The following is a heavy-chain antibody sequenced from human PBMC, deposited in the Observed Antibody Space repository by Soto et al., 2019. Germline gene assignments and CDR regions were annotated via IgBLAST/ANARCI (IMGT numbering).Heavy chain of an antibody. CDR1: GGSISSSSYY. CDR3: ARHRGQLARGGWFDP. CDR2: IYYSGST. Sequence: SETLYLTCTVSGGSISSSSYYWGWIRQPPGKGLEWIGSIYYSGSTYYNPSLKSRVTISVDTSKNQFSLKLSSVTAADTAVYYCARHRGQLARGGWFDPWGQGTLVTAP. J-gene: IGHJ5*02. D-gene: IGHD6-6*01. V-gene: IGHV4-39*01.